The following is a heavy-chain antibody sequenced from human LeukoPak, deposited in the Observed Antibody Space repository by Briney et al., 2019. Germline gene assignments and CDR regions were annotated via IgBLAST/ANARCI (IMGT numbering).Heavy chain of an antibody. CDR2: INHSGST. Sequence: SETLSLTCAVYGGSFSGYYWSWIRQPPGKGLEWIGEINHSGSTNYNPSLKSRVTISVDTSKNQFSLKLSSVTAADTAVYYCARDRVRYCTNGVCLTYYYYGMDVWGQGTTVTVSS. D-gene: IGHD2-8*01. J-gene: IGHJ6*02. CDR3: ARDRVRYCTNGVCLTYYYYGMDV. CDR1: GGSFSGYY. V-gene: IGHV4-34*01.